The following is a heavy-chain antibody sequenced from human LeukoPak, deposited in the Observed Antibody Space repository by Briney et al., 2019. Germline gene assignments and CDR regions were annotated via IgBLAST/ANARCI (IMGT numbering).Heavy chain of an antibody. Sequence: GRSLRLSCAASGFTFSSYGMHWVRQAPGKGLEWVAVIWYDGSNKYYADSVKGRFTISRDNSKNTLYLQMNSLRAEDTAVYYCARGKQGLESYYFDYWGQGTLVTVSS. D-gene: IGHD6-19*01. CDR3: ARGKQGLESYYFDY. CDR2: IWYDGSNK. V-gene: IGHV3-33*01. CDR1: GFTFSSYG. J-gene: IGHJ4*02.